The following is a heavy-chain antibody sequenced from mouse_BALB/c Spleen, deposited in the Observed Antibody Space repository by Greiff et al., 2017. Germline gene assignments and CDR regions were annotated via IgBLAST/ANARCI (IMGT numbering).Heavy chain of an antibody. CDR3: TRDYDYGSSSYAMDY. CDR1: GFTFSSYT. D-gene: IGHD1-1*01. V-gene: IGHV5-6-4*01. CDR2: ISSGGSYT. Sequence: EVKLVESGGGLVKPGGSLKLSCAASGFTFSSYTMSWVRQTPEKRLEWVATISSGGSYTYYPDSVKGRFTISRDNAKNTLYLQMSSLKSEDTAMYYCTRDYDYGSSSYAMDYWGQGTSVTVSP. J-gene: IGHJ4*01.